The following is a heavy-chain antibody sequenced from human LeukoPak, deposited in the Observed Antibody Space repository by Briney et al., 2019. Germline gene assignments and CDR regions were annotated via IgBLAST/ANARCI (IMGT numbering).Heavy chain of an antibody. V-gene: IGHV1-24*01. CDR3: ATYYGVSFSFDY. J-gene: IGHJ4*02. CDR1: GYTLTELS. Sequence: ASVKVSCKVSGYTLTELSMHWVRQAPGKGLEWMGGFDPEDGETIYAQKFQGRVTMTEDTSTDTAYMELSSLRSEDTAVYYCATYYGVSFSFDYWGRGTLVTVSS. CDR2: FDPEDGET. D-gene: IGHD4-17*01.